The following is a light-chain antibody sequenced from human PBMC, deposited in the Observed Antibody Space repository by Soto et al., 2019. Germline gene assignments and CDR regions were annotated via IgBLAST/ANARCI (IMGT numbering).Light chain of an antibody. V-gene: IGKV3-20*01. CDR1: QTVLNNY. CDR3: QQYGSSPTT. Sequence: EIVMTQSPATLSVSPGARAPLSCRASQTVLNNYLTWYQQKPGQAPRRLIFGASIRATGIPDRFSGSGSGTDFTLTISRLEPEDFAVYYCQQYGSSPTTFGQGTKVDIK. J-gene: IGKJ1*01. CDR2: GAS.